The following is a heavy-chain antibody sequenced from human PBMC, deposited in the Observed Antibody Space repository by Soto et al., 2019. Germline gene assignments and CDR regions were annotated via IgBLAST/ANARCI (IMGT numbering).Heavy chain of an antibody. CDR3: ARTPLL. J-gene: IGHJ4*02. Sequence: QVQLQESGPGLVKPSQTLSLTCTVSGGSISSGGYYWSWIRQHPGKGLEWIGYIYYSGSTYYNYYPPXLXSXXTLSVDTSKNQFSLKLSSVTAADTAVYYCARTPLLWGQGTLVTVSS. CDR2: IYYSGST. V-gene: IGHV4-31*03. CDR1: GGSISSGGYY.